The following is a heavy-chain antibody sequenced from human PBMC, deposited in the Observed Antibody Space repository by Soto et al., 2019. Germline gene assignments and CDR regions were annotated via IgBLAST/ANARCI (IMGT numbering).Heavy chain of an antibody. Sequence: SETLSLTCAVYGGSFSGYYWSWIRQPPGKGLEWIGEINHSGSTNYNPSLKSRVTISVDTSKNQFSLKLSSVTAADTAVYYCGRVSSGWYKAYFDYWGQGTLVTVSS. V-gene: IGHV4-34*01. D-gene: IGHD6-19*01. CDR1: GGSFSGYY. CDR3: GRVSSGWYKAYFDY. J-gene: IGHJ4*02. CDR2: INHSGST.